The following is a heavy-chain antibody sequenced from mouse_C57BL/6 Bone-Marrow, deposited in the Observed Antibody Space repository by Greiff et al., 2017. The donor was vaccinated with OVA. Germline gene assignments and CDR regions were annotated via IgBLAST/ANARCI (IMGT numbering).Heavy chain of an antibody. CDR1: GYSITSGYY. D-gene: IGHD4-1*02. CDR3: ATTGTLAY. V-gene: IGHV3-6*01. Sequence: EVKLMESGPGLVKPSQSLSLTCSVTGYSITSGYYWNWIRQFPGNKLEWMGYISYDGSNNYNPSLKNRISITRDTSKNQFFLKLNSVTTEDTATYYCATTGTLAYWGQGTLVTVSA. J-gene: IGHJ3*01. CDR2: ISYDGSN.